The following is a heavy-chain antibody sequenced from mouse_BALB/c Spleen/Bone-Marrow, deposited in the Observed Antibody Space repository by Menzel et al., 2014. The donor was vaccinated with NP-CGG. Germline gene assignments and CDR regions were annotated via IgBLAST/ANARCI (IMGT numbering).Heavy chain of an antibody. Sequence: EVQLQQPGPELVKPGASMKMSCKASGYTFTDYYMDWVKQSHGEGFEWIGRVNPYNGGTSYNQKFKGKATLTVDKSSSTAYMELNSLTSEDSAVYYCSRNPSTTAIAWFAYWGQGTLVTVSA. J-gene: IGHJ3*01. CDR1: GYTFTDYY. D-gene: IGHD1-2*01. V-gene: IGHV1-19*01. CDR3: SRNPSTTAIAWFAY. CDR2: VNPYNGGT.